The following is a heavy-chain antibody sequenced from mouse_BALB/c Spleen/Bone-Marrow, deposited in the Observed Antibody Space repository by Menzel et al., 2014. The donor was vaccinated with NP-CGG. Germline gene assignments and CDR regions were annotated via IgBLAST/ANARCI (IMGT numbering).Heavy chain of an antibody. Sequence: LVESGAELMKPGASVKISCKATGYTFSSYWIEWVKQRPGHGLEWIGEILPGSGSTNYNEKFKGKATFTADTSSNTAHMHLRSLKSEDSAVYYGAGGGVGGDYWYFDVWGAGTTVTVSS. CDR1: GYTFSSYW. CDR2: ILPGSGST. J-gene: IGHJ1*01. CDR3: AGGGVGGDYWYFDV. D-gene: IGHD1-1*01. V-gene: IGHV1-9*01.